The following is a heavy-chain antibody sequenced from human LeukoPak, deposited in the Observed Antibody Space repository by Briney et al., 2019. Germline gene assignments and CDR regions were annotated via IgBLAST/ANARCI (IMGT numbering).Heavy chain of an antibody. J-gene: IGHJ4*02. D-gene: IGHD4-17*01. CDR3: AREDRGSDYGDYTLPY. Sequence: PSETLSLTCTVSGGSISSYYWSWIRQPPGKGLEWIGYIYYSGSTNYNPSLKSRVTISVDTSKNQFSLKLSSVTAADTAVYYCAREDRGSDYGDYTLPYWGQGTLVTVSS. CDR2: IYYSGST. CDR1: GGSISSYY. V-gene: IGHV4-59*01.